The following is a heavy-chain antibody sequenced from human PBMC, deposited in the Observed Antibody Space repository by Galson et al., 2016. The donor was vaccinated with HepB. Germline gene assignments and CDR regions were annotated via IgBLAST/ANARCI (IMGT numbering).Heavy chain of an antibody. CDR3: AKRAIASALNWFDP. D-gene: IGHD6-13*01. J-gene: IGHJ5*02. CDR2: INGDGSTT. V-gene: IGHV3-23*01. CDR1: GFSFSTYA. Sequence: SLRLSCAGAGFSFSTYAMSWVRQTPGKGLEWVPNINGDGSTTHYRDSVRGRFTISRDNSRNTLYLQMSSLRAEDTAIYYCAKRAIASALNWFDPWGQGTRVTVSA.